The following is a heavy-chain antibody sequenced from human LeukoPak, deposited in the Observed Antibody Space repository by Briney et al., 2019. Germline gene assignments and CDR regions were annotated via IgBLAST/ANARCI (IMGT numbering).Heavy chain of an antibody. CDR2: IKQGGSEK. J-gene: IGHJ4*02. D-gene: IGHD3-3*01. CDR1: GFTSSSYW. V-gene: IGHV3-7*01. CDR3: ARDETTLRDYDFWSGLLASGVYDY. Sequence: GGSLRLSCAPSGFTSSSYWMSWVRQAPGKGLEWVANIKQGGSEKYYVYSVKGRFTISRDNAKNSLYLQMNSLRAEDTAVYYCARDETTLRDYDFWSGLLASGVYDYWGQGTLVTVSS.